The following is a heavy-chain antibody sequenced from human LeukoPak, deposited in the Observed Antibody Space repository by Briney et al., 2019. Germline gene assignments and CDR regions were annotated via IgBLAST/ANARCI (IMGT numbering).Heavy chain of an antibody. CDR1: GGSISSYY. V-gene: IGHV4-59*01. Sequence: SETLSLTCTVSGGSISSYYWSWIRQPPGKGLDCIGYIYYSGSTNYNPSLKSRVTISVDTSKNQFSLKLSSVTAADTAVYYCARAMVRGVIRSWWFDPWGQGTLVTVSS. D-gene: IGHD3-10*01. CDR2: IYYSGST. CDR3: ARAMVRGVIRSWWFDP. J-gene: IGHJ5*02.